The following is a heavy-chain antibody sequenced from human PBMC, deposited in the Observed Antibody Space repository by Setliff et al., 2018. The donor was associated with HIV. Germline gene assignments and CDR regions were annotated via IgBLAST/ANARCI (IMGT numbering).Heavy chain of an antibody. CDR1: GFTFSGSA. CDR2: TRNKGNSYAT. D-gene: IGHD4-17*01. J-gene: IGHJ5*02. CDR3: AVSPDGDCATTECANWFDP. V-gene: IGHV3-73*01. Sequence: GSLRLSCAASGFTFSGSAVHWVRQASGRGLEWVGRTRNKGNSYATTYAASVKGRFTISRDDSKNTAFLQMNSLKTEDTAVYFCAVSPDGDCATTECANWFDPWGQGTQVTVSS.